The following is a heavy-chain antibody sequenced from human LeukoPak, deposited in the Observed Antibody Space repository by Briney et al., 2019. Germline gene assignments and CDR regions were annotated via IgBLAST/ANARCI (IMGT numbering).Heavy chain of an antibody. CDR1: GFTFSTYE. CDR3: ARDCVWECYYYYGMDV. CDR2: ISSSGSTI. Sequence: GGSLRLSCAASGFTFSTYEMNWVRQAPGKGLEWVSYISSSGSTIYYADSVKGRFTISRDNAKNSLYLQMNSLRAEDTAVYYCARDCVWECYYYYGMDVWGLGTTVTVSS. J-gene: IGHJ6*02. D-gene: IGHD1-26*01. V-gene: IGHV3-48*03.